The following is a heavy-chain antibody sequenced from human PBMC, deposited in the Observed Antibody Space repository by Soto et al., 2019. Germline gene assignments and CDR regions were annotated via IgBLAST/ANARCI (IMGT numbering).Heavy chain of an antibody. Sequence: GASVKVSCKASGYTFTSYYMHWVRQAPGQGLEWMGIINPSGGSTSYAQKFQGRVTMTRDTSTSTVYMELSSLRSEDTAVYYCAGDLMTIFGVDYYYYYGMDVWGQGTTVTVSS. CDR2: INPSGGST. D-gene: IGHD3-3*01. CDR3: AGDLMTIFGVDYYYYYGMDV. J-gene: IGHJ6*02. CDR1: GYTFTSYY. V-gene: IGHV1-46*01.